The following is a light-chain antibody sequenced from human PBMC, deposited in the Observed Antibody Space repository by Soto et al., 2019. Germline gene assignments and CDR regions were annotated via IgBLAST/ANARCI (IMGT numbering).Light chain of an antibody. CDR3: QQYARNPLT. CDR1: QSISSR. V-gene: IGKV1-5*03. Sequence: IQRTQSPATLSACVGDRVTISCRASQSISSRLAWYQQKAGKAPKLLIYKASGLQSGVPSRFSGSGSGTEFTLIISSLQPDDFATYYCQQYARNPLTFGGGTKVDIK. J-gene: IGKJ4*01. CDR2: KAS.